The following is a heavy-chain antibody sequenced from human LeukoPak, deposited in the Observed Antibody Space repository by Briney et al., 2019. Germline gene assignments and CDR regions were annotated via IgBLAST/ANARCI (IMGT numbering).Heavy chain of an antibody. D-gene: IGHD6-19*01. Sequence: PGGSLRLSCAASGFPFNSQTMSWVRQAPGKGLEWVAKMKEDGSDVKYVDSVRGRFTISRDNAKDSLFLEMNSLRDDDTAVYYCVRGGAVAGRFEAWGQGTKVTVSS. CDR3: VRGGAVAGRFEA. CDR2: MKEDGSDV. J-gene: IGHJ5*02. CDR1: GFPFNSQT. V-gene: IGHV3-7*01.